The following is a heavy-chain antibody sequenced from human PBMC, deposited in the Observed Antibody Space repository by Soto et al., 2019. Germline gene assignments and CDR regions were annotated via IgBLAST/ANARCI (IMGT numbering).Heavy chain of an antibody. J-gene: IGHJ4*02. D-gene: IGHD6-13*01. CDR1: GYTFTSYG. Sequence: QVQLVQSGAEVKKPGASVKVSCKASGYTFTSYGISWVRQAPGQGLEWMGWISAYNGNTNYAQKLQGRVTMTTATTTTTPYLELRSLRTDETTVYYCAGETSIAAVDSWGQGTLVTVSS. CDR2: ISAYNGNT. V-gene: IGHV1-18*01. CDR3: AGETSIAAVDS.